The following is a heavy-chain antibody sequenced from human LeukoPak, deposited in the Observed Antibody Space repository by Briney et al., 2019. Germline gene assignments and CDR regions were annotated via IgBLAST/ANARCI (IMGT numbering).Heavy chain of an antibody. J-gene: IGHJ4*02. D-gene: IGHD6-25*01. CDR3: ARDQSMAATGSGDY. Sequence: GGSLRLSCAASGFTFSSYAMHWVRQAPGKGLEWVAVISYDGSNKYYADSVKGRFTISRDNSKNTLYLQMNSLRAEDTAVYYCARDQSMAATGSGDYWGQGTLVTVSS. CDR2: ISYDGSNK. V-gene: IGHV3-30-3*01. CDR1: GFTFSSYA.